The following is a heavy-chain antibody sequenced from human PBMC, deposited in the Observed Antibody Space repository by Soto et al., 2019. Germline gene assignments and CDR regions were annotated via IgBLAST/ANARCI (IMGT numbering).Heavy chain of an antibody. CDR3: VSGYWYFDN. V-gene: IGHV3-33*01. J-gene: IGHJ4*02. CDR2: IWYDGRDK. CDR1: GITFSNYG. D-gene: IGHD3-22*01. Sequence: QVQLVESGGGVVQPGRSLRLSCAASGITFSNYGTHWVRQAPGKGLEWVAVIWYDGRDKYYADSVKGRFTISRDNSKNTLDLQMNRLAADDTAVYYCVSGYWYFDNWGQGTLVTVSS.